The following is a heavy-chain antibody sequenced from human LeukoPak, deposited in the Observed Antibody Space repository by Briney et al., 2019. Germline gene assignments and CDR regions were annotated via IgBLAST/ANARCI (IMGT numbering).Heavy chain of an antibody. D-gene: IGHD4-17*01. CDR3: ARGVSTPSDTGDYGGGYYYFDN. Sequence: SETLSLTCAVNGGSLSNYQWTWIRHSPEKGLEWIGKINHVVSSNYNPSLKSRVAVSLEAPKNQFSLELRSVTAADTAVYYCARGVSTPSDTGDYGGGYYYFDNWGQGILVTVSS. V-gene: IGHV4-34*01. CDR2: INHVVSS. J-gene: IGHJ4*02. CDR1: GGSLSNYQ.